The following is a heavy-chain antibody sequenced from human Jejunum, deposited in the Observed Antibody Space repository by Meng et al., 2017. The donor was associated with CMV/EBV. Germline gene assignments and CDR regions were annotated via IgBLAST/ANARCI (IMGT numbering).Heavy chain of an antibody. Sequence: YHFSRYGISWVRQAPGQGLEGMGWISVYNGNTNYAQRFQGRVTMTTDTSTTTAYMELTNLRSDDTAVYYCARETARPLAGGGYDYWGQGALVTVSS. V-gene: IGHV1-18*01. CDR2: ISVYNGNT. CDR3: ARETARPLAGGGYDY. CDR1: YHFSRYG. J-gene: IGHJ4*02. D-gene: IGHD3-16*01.